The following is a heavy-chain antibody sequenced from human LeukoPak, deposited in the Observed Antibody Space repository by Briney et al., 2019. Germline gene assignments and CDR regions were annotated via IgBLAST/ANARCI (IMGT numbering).Heavy chain of an antibody. Sequence: SETLSLTCTVSGGSVSSGSYYWSWIRQPPGTGLEWIGYIYYSGSTNYNPSLKSRVTISVDTSKNQFSLKLSSVTAADTAVYYCARDLPYYDILTGYNAFDIWGQGTMVTVSS. CDR1: GGSVSSGSYY. J-gene: IGHJ3*02. D-gene: IGHD3-9*01. CDR3: ARDLPYYDILTGYNAFDI. V-gene: IGHV4-61*01. CDR2: IYYSGST.